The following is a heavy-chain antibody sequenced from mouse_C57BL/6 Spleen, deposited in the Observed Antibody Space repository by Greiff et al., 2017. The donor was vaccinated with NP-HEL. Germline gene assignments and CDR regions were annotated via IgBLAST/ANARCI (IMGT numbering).Heavy chain of an antibody. D-gene: IGHD1-1*01. CDR3: AVITTVVATDY. Sequence: VQLQQSGAELVQPGASVKLSCTASGFNIKDYYMHWVKQRTEQGLEWIGRIDPEDGETKYAPKFQGKATITADTSSTTAYLQLSSLTSEDTAVYCCAVITTVVATDYWGQGTTLTVSS. CDR1: GFNIKDYY. CDR2: IDPEDGET. J-gene: IGHJ2*01. V-gene: IGHV14-2*01.